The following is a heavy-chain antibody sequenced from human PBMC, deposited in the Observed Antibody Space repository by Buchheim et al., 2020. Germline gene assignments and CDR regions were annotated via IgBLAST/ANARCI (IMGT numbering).Heavy chain of an antibody. Sequence: EVQLVQSGAEVKKPGESLKISCKGSGYSFATYWIGWVRQMPGSGLEWMGMISPGDSDTRYSPSFQGPVTISAARSIGTAYLQWSSLKASDTALYYCARPRGYCSSSSCYDFDYWGQGTL. CDR1: GYSFATYW. V-gene: IGHV5-51*01. CDR2: ISPGDSDT. D-gene: IGHD2-2*01. J-gene: IGHJ4*02. CDR3: ARPRGYCSSSSCYDFDY.